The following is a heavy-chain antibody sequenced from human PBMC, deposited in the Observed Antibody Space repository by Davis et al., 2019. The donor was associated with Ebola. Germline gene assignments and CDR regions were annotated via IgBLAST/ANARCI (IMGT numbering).Heavy chain of an antibody. CDR1: GYTFTSYY. Sequence: ASVKVSCKASGYTFTSYYMHWVRQAPGQGLEWMGIINLSGCSTSYAQKFQGRVTMTRDTSTSTVYMELSSLRSEDTAVYYCARDQIVVVVAATSPYYYYGMDVWGKGTTVTVSS. D-gene: IGHD2-15*01. CDR2: INLSGCST. CDR3: ARDQIVVVVAATSPYYYYGMDV. J-gene: IGHJ6*04. V-gene: IGHV1-46*01.